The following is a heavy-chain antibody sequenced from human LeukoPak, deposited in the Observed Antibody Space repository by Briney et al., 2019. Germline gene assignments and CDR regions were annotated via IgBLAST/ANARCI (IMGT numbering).Heavy chain of an antibody. V-gene: IGHV4-61*02. D-gene: IGHD3-22*01. CDR3: ASVVGSSGYYGY. CDR1: GGSISSGSYY. Sequence: PSQTLSLTCTVSGGSISSGSYYWSWIRQPAGKGLEWIGRIYTSGSTNYNPSLKSRVTISVDTSKNQFSLKLSSVTAADTAVYYCASVVGSSGYYGYWGQGTLVTVSS. J-gene: IGHJ4*02. CDR2: IYTSGST.